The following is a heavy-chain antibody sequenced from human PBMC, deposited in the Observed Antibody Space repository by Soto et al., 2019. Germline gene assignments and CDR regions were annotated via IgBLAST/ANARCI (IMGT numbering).Heavy chain of an antibody. J-gene: IGHJ4*02. D-gene: IGHD7-27*01. Sequence: QVQLVQSGAEMKTPESSVNVSCKASGGSISNYGVSWVRQAPGQGLEWMGLIIPIFGTTSYAQKFQSRVTITEDKATSTAYMEWTSLRSEDTAVYYCERDRSTGGFDSWGQGTLVIVSS. V-gene: IGHV1-69*06. CDR2: IIPIFGTT. CDR3: ERDRSTGGFDS. CDR1: GGSISNYG.